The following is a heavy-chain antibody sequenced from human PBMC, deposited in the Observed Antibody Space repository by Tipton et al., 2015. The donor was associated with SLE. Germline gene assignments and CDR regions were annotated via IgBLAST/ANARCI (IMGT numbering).Heavy chain of an antibody. CDR1: GGSISSGDYY. J-gene: IGHJ4*02. CDR3: ARDTYYYDSSGYSHLDY. Sequence: TLSLTCTVSGGSISSGDYYWSWIRQPPGKGLEWIGYIYYSGSTYYNPSLKSRVTISVDTSKNQFSLKLSSVTAADTAVYYCARDTYYYDSSGYSHLDYWGQGTLVTVSS. D-gene: IGHD3-22*01. V-gene: IGHV4-30-4*01. CDR2: IYYSGST.